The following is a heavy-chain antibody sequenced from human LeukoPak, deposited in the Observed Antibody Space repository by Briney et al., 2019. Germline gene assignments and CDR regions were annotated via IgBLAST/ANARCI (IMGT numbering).Heavy chain of an antibody. Sequence: GGSLRLSCAASGFTVSSNYMSWVRQAPGKGLEWVSAISGSGGSTYYADSVKGRFTISRDNSKNTLYLQMNSLRAEDTAVYYCAKDIAAAGTDTDYWGQGTLVTVSS. CDR3: AKDIAAAGTDTDY. V-gene: IGHV3-23*01. CDR1: GFTVSSNY. CDR2: ISGSGGST. J-gene: IGHJ4*02. D-gene: IGHD6-13*01.